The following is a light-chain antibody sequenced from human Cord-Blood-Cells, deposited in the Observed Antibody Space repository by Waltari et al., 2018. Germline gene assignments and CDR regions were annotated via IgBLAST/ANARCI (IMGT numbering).Light chain of an antibody. CDR2: AAS. CDR1: QSISSY. V-gene: IGKV1-39*01. CDR3: QQSYSTPK. Sequence: DIQMTQTPSSLSASVGDRVTITCRASQSISSYLNWYQQKPGKAPKLLIYAASSLQSGVPSRFSGSGSGTGFTLTISSLQPEDFATYYCQQSYSTPKFGQGTKVEIK. J-gene: IGKJ1*01.